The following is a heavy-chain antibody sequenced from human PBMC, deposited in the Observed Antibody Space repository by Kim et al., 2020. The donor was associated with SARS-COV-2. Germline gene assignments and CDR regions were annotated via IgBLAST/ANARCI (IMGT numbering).Heavy chain of an antibody. J-gene: IGHJ5*02. CDR2: IRSKAYGGTT. CDR3: TLDPLPVWFDP. V-gene: IGHV3-49*04. CDR1: GFTFGDYA. Sequence: GGSLRLSCTASGFTFGDYAMSWVRQAPGKGLEWVGFIRSKAYGGTTEYAASVKGRFTISRDDSKSIAYLQMNSLKTEDTAVYYCTLDPLPVWFDPWGQGTLVTVSS.